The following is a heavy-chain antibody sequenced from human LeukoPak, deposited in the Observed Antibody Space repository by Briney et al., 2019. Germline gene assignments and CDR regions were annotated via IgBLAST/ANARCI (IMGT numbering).Heavy chain of an antibody. CDR3: ATIGPNSNNFDD. V-gene: IGHV3-48*01. Sequence: GGSLRLSCAASGFTFSSYSMYWVRQAPGKGLEWVSYISSSSSTIYYADSVKGRFTISRDNSKNALYLQMNSLRAEDTAVYYCATIGPNSNNFDDWGQGTLVTVSS. J-gene: IGHJ4*02. CDR1: GFTFSSYS. D-gene: IGHD4-11*01. CDR2: ISSSSSTI.